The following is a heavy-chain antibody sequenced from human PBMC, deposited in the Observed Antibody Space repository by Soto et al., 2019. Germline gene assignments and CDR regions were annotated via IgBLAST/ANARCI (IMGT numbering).Heavy chain of an antibody. CDR1: GFSFTTYW. CDR3: ARLSGSPSGMDV. Sequence: PGESLKISCKGSGFSFTTYWIAWVRQMPGKGLEWMGIIYPGDSDIRYSPSFQGQVSISADRSITTAYLQWSSLKASDTAIYYCARLSGSPSGMDVWGLGTTVPVSS. V-gene: IGHV5-51*01. J-gene: IGHJ6*02. D-gene: IGHD6-6*01. CDR2: IYPGDSDI.